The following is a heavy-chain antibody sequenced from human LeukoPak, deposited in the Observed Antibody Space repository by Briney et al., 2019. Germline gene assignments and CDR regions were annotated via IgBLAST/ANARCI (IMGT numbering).Heavy chain of an antibody. Sequence: GGSLRLSCAASVFTFSSYGMHWVRQAPGKGLEGVSSISSSSSYIYYADSVKGRFTISRDNAKNSLYLQMNSLRAEDTAVYYCARSGDGGYRGDWFDPWGQGTLVTVSS. CDR1: VFTFSSYG. CDR2: ISSSSSYI. J-gene: IGHJ5*02. D-gene: IGHD5-12*01. V-gene: IGHV3-21*01. CDR3: ARSGDGGYRGDWFDP.